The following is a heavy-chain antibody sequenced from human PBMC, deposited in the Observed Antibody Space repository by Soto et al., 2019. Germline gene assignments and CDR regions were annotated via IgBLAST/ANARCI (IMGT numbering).Heavy chain of an antibody. J-gene: IGHJ6*02. V-gene: IGHV1-69*13. CDR1: GGTFSIYA. CDR3: ARGPAYCGGDCKHYYYYGMDV. D-gene: IGHD2-21*02. CDR2: IIPIFGTA. Sequence: ASLKVSCKASGGTFSIYAISWVLQAPGQGLEWMGGIIPIFGTANYAQKFQGRVTITADESTSTAYMELSSLRAEDTAVYYCARGPAYCGGDCKHYYYYGMDVWGQGTTVTVSS.